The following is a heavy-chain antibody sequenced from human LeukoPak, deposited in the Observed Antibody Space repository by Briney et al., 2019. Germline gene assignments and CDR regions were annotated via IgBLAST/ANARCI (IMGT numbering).Heavy chain of an antibody. V-gene: IGHV3-48*03. CDR1: TFTFSSYD. CDR2: ISSSGSTI. D-gene: IGHD4-17*01. Sequence: GGSLRLSCAASTFTFSSYDMNWVRQAPGKGLEWVSYISSSGSTIYYADSVKGRFTVSRDNSKNTLYLQMNSLRAEDTAIYYCAKVVTTKISYWYFDLWGRGTLVTVSS. J-gene: IGHJ2*01. CDR3: AKVVTTKISYWYFDL.